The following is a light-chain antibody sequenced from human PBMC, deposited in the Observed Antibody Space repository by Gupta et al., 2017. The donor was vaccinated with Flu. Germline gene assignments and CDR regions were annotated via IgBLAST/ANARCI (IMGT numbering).Light chain of an antibody. Sequence: EIALTQPPGILSLTPGESATLSCRASQNIGNFLAWYQQTPGQPPRLLISDVSNRATGIPDRFSGSGSGTDFTLTISSLDPEDFAVYYCQQRANWPPLTFGGGTRVEIK. V-gene: IGKV3-11*01. CDR2: DVS. CDR3: QQRANWPPLT. J-gene: IGKJ4*01. CDR1: QNIGNF.